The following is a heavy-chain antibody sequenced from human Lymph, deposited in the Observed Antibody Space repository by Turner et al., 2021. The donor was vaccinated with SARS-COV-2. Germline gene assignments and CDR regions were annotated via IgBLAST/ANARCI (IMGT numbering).Heavy chain of an antibody. CDR3: ARRGSSSWYFDY. CDR2: IKQDGSEK. CDR1: GITFSYYW. D-gene: IGHD1-26*01. Sequence: EVQLVDSGGGLVQPGASLRLSCAASGITFSYYWMSWVRQAPGKGLEWVDNIKQDGSEKYYVDSVKGRFTISRDNAKNSLFLQMNSLRAEDTAVYDWARRGSSSWYFDYRGQGTLVTVSS. J-gene: IGHJ4*02. V-gene: IGHV3-7*01.